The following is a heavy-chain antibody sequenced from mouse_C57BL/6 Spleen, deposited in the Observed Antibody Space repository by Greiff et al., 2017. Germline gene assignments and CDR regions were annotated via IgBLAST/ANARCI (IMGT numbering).Heavy chain of an antibody. CDR2: ISSGGSYT. CDR3: ARQDDGGYYFDY. CDR1: GFTFSSYG. D-gene: IGHD2-3*01. J-gene: IGHJ2*01. V-gene: IGHV5-6*01. Sequence: EVQLVESGGDLVKPGGSLKLSCAASGFTFSSYGMSWVRQTPDKRLEWVATISSGGSYTYYPDSVKGRFTISRDNAKNTLYLQMSSLKSEDTAMYYCARQDDGGYYFDYWGQGTTLTVSS.